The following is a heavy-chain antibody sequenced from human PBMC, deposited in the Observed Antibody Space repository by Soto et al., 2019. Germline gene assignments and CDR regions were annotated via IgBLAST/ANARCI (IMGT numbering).Heavy chain of an antibody. J-gene: IGHJ5*02. CDR2: ISGSGSST. CDR1: GFTFNNYA. CDR3: ARAYCGGDCMNWFDP. V-gene: IGHV3-23*01. D-gene: IGHD2-21*02. Sequence: EVQLLESGGGLVQPGGSLRLSCAASGFTFNNYAMSWVRQAPGKGLEWVSSISGSGSSTYYADSVKGRFTISRDNAKNSLYLQMNSLRAEDTAVYYCARAYCGGDCMNWFDPWGQGTLVTVSS.